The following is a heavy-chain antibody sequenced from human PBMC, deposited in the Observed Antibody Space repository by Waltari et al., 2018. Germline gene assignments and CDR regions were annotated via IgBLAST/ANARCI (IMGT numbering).Heavy chain of an antibody. V-gene: IGHV4-38-2*02. CDR3: ARDLPTHSSSYAFDI. CDR2: IYHSGIT. J-gene: IGHJ3*02. Sequence: QVQLQESGPGLVKPSETLSLTCAVSGYSISSGYYWGWIRQPPGKGLEWIGSIYHSGITYYNPSLKIRVTISVDTSKNQFSLKLSSVTAADTAVYYCARDLPTHSSSYAFDIWGQGTMVTVSS. D-gene: IGHD6-6*01. CDR1: GYSISSGYY.